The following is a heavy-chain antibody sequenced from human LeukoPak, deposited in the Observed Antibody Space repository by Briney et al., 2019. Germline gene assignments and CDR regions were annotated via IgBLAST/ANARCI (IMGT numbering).Heavy chain of an antibody. CDR3: ASVTVTTWAPDGHMDV. Sequence: SVKVSCKASGGTFSNYAISRVRQAPGQGLEWMGRIIPMFGTTNYAQNFQGRVTITTDESTSTAYMEVSSLRIEDTAVYYCASVTVTTWAPDGHMDVWGKGTTVTVSS. D-gene: IGHD4-11*01. CDR2: IIPMFGTT. V-gene: IGHV1-69*05. J-gene: IGHJ6*03. CDR1: GGTFSNYA.